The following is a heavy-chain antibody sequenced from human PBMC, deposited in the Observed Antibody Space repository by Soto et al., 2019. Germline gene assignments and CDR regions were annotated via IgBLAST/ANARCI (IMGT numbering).Heavy chain of an antibody. V-gene: IGHV3-21*04. D-gene: IGHD1-26*01. CDR3: AKGRGGSYGRYYFDY. CDR2: ITISSSYI. Sequence: GGSLRLSCVASEFNFNTNDMNWVRQAPGKGLEWVSSITISSSYIYYADSMRGRSTISRDNAKNSLYLQMNSLRTEDTALYYCAKGRGGSYGRYYFDYWAQGALVTVSS. CDR1: EFNFNTND. J-gene: IGHJ4*02.